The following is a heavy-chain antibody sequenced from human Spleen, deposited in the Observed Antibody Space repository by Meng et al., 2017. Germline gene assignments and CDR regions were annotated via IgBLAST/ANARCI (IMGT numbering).Heavy chain of an antibody. D-gene: IGHD1-14*01. CDR3: AKFSPPGIRTIDY. V-gene: IGHV3-23*01. CDR1: GFTVSHNY. CDR2: ISGSGGST. J-gene: IGHJ4*02. Sequence: GESLKISCAASGFTVSHNYMSWVRQAPGKGLEWVSAISGSGGSTYYADSVKGRFTISRDNSKNTLYLQMNSLRAEDTAVYYCAKFSPPGIRTIDYWGQGTLVTVSS.